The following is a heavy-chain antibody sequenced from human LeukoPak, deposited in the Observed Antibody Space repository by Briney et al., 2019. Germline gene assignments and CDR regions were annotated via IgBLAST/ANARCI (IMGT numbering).Heavy chain of an antibody. CDR1: GFTFSNHG. CDR3: ARDRGSTRCDY. CDR2: IWYDGSNQ. D-gene: IGHD2-2*01. Sequence: LRLSCAASGFTFSNHGMHCVRQAPGKGLEWVAAIWYDGSNQYYADSVKGRFTISRDNSKNTLYLQMDSLRVEDTAVYYCARDRGSTRCDYWGQGTLVTVSS. J-gene: IGHJ4*02. V-gene: IGHV3-33*01.